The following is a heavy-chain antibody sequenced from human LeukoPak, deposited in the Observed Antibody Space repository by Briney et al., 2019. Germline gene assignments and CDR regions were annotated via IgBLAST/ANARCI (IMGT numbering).Heavy chain of an antibody. Sequence: SETLSLTCTVSGGSISSHYWSWIRQPPGKGLEWIAYIFYSGSTNYNPSLKSRVTISVDTSKNQFSLKLSSVTDADTAVYYCARVGDYNDLVYWGQGTLVTVSS. D-gene: IGHD4-11*01. J-gene: IGHJ4*02. CDR1: GGSISSHY. CDR3: ARVGDYNDLVY. CDR2: IFYSGST. V-gene: IGHV4-59*11.